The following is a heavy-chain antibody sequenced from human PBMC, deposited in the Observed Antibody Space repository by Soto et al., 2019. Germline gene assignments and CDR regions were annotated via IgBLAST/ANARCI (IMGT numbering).Heavy chain of an antibody. V-gene: IGHV4-59*02. CDR3: AKARDXGAARYYYDLDV. J-gene: IGHJ6*02. CDR1: GGSVSSYY. CDR2: IYYSEST. Sequence: SETLSLTCTVSGGSVSSYYWSWIRQPPGKGLEWIGYIYYSESTNYNPSLKSRVTISLDTSKNQFSLKLRSVTAADTAVYYCAKARDXGAARYYYDLDVWGQGTTVTVSS. D-gene: IGHD6-25*01.